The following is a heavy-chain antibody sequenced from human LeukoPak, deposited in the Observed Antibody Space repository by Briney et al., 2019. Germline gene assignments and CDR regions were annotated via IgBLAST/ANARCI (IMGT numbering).Heavy chain of an antibody. J-gene: IGHJ4*02. CDR2: IYYSGSI. D-gene: IGHD3-22*01. Sequence: SETLSLICSVSGASISSYYWSWIRQPPGKGLEWIGDIYYSGSIKYNPSLKSRVTMSVDTSKNQFSLKLSSVTAADTAIYYCARENPSGYYNRPIDYWGQGTLVTVSS. CDR1: GASISSYY. CDR3: ARENPSGYYNRPIDY. V-gene: IGHV4-59*01.